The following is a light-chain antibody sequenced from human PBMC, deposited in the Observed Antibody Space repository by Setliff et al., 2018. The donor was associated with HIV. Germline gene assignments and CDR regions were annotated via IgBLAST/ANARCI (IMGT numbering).Light chain of an antibody. CDR3: CSYTSTSTSV. CDR2: NVI. V-gene: IGLV2-11*01. CDR1: SSDFGGSNY. J-gene: IGLJ1*01. Sequence: SVLTQPRSVSGSPGQSVTVSCTGTSSDFGGSNYVSWYQQHPGKAPKLIIYNVIKRPSGVPDRFSGSKSGNTASLTISGLQAEDEADYYCCSYTSTSTSVFGTGTKVTVL.